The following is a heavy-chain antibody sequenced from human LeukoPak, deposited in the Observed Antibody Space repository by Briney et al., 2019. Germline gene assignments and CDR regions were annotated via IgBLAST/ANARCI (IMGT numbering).Heavy chain of an antibody. D-gene: IGHD3-3*01. V-gene: IGHV4-59*01. CDR2: IYYSGST. Sequence: SETLSLTCTVSGGSISNYYWSWVRQPPGKGLEWIGYIYYSGSTNYNPSLKSRVTISVDTSKNQFSLKLSSVTAADTAVYYCARVGYYGFWSGYSAFDIWGQGTMVTVSS. CDR3: ARVGYYGFWSGYSAFDI. J-gene: IGHJ3*02. CDR1: GGSISNYY.